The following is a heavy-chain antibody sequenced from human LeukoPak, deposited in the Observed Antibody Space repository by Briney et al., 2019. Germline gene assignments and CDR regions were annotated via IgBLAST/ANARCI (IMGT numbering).Heavy chain of an antibody. Sequence: ASVKISCKVSGYTFTDYYMHWVRQAPGKGLEWMGLVDPEDGETIYAEKFQGRVTITADTSTDTAYMELSSLRSEDTAVYYCARGSRVVTRYWGQGTLVTVSS. D-gene: IGHD4-23*01. CDR3: ARGSRVVTRY. J-gene: IGHJ4*02. V-gene: IGHV1-69-2*01. CDR2: VDPEDGET. CDR1: GYTFTDYY.